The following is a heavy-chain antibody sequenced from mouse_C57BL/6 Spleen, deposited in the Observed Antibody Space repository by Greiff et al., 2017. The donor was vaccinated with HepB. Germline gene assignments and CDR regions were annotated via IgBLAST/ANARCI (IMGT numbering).Heavy chain of an antibody. CDR2: ISYDGSN. CDR3: ARGWYFDV. Sequence: ESGPGLVKPSQSLSLTCSVTGYSITSGYYWNWIRQFPGNKLEWMGYISYDGSNNYNPSLKNRISITRDTSKNQFFLKLNSVTTEDTATYYCARGWYFDVWGTGTTVTVSS. CDR1: GYSITSGYY. J-gene: IGHJ1*03. V-gene: IGHV3-6*01.